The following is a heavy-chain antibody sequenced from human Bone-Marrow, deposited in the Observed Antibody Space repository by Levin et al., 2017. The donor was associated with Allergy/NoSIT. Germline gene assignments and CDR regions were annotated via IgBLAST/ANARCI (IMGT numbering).Heavy chain of an antibody. CDR2: INHSGST. CDR1: GGSFSGYY. J-gene: IGHJ3*02. V-gene: IGHV4-34*01. D-gene: IGHD6-19*01. Sequence: PSETLSLTCAVYGGSFSGYYWSWIRQPPGKGLEWIGEINHSGSTNYNPSLKSRVTISVDTSKNQFSLKLSSVTAADTAVYYCALKIAVAGHDAFDIWGQGTMVTVSS. CDR3: ALKIAVAGHDAFDI.